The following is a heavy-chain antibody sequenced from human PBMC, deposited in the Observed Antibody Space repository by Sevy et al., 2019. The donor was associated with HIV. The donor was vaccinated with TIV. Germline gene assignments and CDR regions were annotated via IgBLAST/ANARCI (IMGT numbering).Heavy chain of an antibody. V-gene: IGHV3-33*01. D-gene: IGHD1-26*01. CDR1: GFTFRSFS. CDR3: ARDSARVIVPTAGFDS. J-gene: IGHJ5*01. CDR2: IWYDGRTK. Sequence: GGSLRLSCSASGFTFRSFSMHWVRQAPGKGLEWVAAIWYDGRTKQYADSVKGRITISRDNSKNLLSLEMNSLRAEDTGLYFCARDSARVIVPTAGFDSWGQGTVVTVSS.